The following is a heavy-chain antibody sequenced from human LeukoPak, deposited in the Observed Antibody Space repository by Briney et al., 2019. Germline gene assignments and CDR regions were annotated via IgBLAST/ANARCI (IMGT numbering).Heavy chain of an antibody. V-gene: IGHV4-39*01. J-gene: IGHJ3*02. CDR2: IYYSGST. D-gene: IGHD4-17*01. CDR1: GGSISSSSYY. CDR3: AGDYDRRGDAFDI. Sequence: SETLSLTCTVSGGSISSSSYYWGWIRQPPGKGLEWIGSIYYSGSTYYNPSLKSRVTISVDTSKNQFSLKLSSVTAADTAVYYCAGDYDRRGDAFDIWGQGTMVTVSS.